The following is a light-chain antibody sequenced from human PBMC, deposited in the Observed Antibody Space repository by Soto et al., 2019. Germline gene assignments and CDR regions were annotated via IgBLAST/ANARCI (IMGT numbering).Light chain of an antibody. CDR1: NIGSKS. V-gene: IGLV3-21*04. CDR3: QVWDSSSEHVG. CDR2: YDS. J-gene: IGLJ2*01. Sequence: SYELTQPPSVSVAPGKTARITCGGNNIGSKSVHWYQQKPGQAPVLVIYYDSDRPSGIPERFSGSKSGNTATLTISRVEAGDEAGYYRQVWDSSSEHVGFGGGTQLTVL.